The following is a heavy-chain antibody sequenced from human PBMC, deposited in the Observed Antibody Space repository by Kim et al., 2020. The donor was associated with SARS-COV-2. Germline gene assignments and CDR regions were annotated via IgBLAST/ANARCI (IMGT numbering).Heavy chain of an antibody. CDR2: INHSGST. Sequence: SETLSLTCAVYGGSFSGYYWSWIRQPPGKGLEWIGEINHSGSTNYNPSLKSRVTISVDTSKNQFSLKLSSVTAADTAVYYCAREVWSGYYEDYWGQGTLVTVSS. D-gene: IGHD3-3*01. CDR3: AREVWSGYYEDY. J-gene: IGHJ4*02. CDR1: GGSFSGYY. V-gene: IGHV4-34*01.